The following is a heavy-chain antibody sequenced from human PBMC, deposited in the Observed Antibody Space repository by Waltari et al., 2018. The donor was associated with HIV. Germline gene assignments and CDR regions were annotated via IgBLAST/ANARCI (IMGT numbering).Heavy chain of an antibody. D-gene: IGHD4-17*01. CDR3: ARATPNYGDNYFDF. CDR1: GDSLSGGDYY. CDR2: IRYSGST. J-gene: IGHJ4*02. V-gene: IGHV4-30-4*01. Sequence: QVQLQESGPGLVKPSQTLSLTCSASGDSLSGGDYYWSWIRQPPGKGLEWIGYIRYSGSTYYKPPLKSRVTVSADRSKNQFSLKLNSVTAADTAVYYCARATPNYGDNYFDFWGQGALVSVSA.